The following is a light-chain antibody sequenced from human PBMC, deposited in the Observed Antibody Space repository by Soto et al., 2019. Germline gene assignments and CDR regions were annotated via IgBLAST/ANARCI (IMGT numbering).Light chain of an antibody. CDR2: DAS. Sequence: IVLTQSPATLSLWPGETAVLSCRASQTVNTYLSWYQQRPGQAPRLLIYDASKRVPGIPARFSGSGSGTDFTLTISSLDPEDFAVYYCQQRGTSITFGQGTRLDIE. J-gene: IGKJ5*01. CDR1: QTVNTY. CDR3: QQRGTSIT. V-gene: IGKV3-11*01.